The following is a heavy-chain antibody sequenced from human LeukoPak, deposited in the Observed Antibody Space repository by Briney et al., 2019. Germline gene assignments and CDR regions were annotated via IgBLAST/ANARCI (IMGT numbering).Heavy chain of an antibody. CDR3: AKGRTTGSV. D-gene: IGHD4-17*01. V-gene: IGHV3-30*18. CDR1: GFTFSSYG. CDR2: ISYDGSNK. Sequence: GRSLRLSCAASGFTFSSYGMHWVRQAPGKGLEWVAVISYDGSNKYYADSVKGRFTISRDNSKNTLYLQMNSLRAEDTAVYYCAKGRTTGSVWGQGTLVTVSS. J-gene: IGHJ4*02.